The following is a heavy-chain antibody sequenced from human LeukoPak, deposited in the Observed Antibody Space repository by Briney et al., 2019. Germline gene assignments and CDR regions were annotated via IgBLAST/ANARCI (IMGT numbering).Heavy chain of an antibody. CDR2: ISYDGSNK. D-gene: IGHD2-2*01. Sequence: PGGSLRLSCAASGFTFSSYAMHWVRQAPGKGLEWVAVISYDGSNKYYADSVKGRFTISRDNSKNTLYLQMNSLRAEDTAVYYCAKDLHVGGDIVVVPAAILGPFDYWGQGTLVTVSS. V-gene: IGHV3-30*04. CDR3: AKDLHVGGDIVVVPAAILGPFDY. J-gene: IGHJ4*02. CDR1: GFTFSSYA.